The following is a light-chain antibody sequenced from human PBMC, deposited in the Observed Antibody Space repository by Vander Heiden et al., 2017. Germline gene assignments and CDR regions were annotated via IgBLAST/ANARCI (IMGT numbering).Light chain of an antibody. J-gene: IGKJ2*01. V-gene: IGKV1D-12*01. CDR2: AAS. CDR1: QGIDSW. Sequence: LQLTHSSSAGSATVGDRVSITCRASQGIDSWLAWYQQKPGKAPKLLIYAASSLKNGVPARFSGSGSGTDFTLTISSLQPEDFAIYFCQQDHSSPHTFGQGTKLEIK. CDR3: QQDHSSPHT.